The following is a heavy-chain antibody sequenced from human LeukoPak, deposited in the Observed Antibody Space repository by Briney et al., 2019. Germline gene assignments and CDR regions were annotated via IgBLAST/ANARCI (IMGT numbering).Heavy chain of an antibody. CDR1: GFTFSSYS. V-gene: IGHV3-21*01. CDR3: ARELYIVVVPAAPVNWFDP. CDR2: ISSSSSYI. J-gene: IGHJ5*02. D-gene: IGHD2-2*01. Sequence: GGSLRLSCAASGFTFSSYSMNWVRQAPGKGLEWVSSISSSSSYIYYADSVKGRFTISRDNAKNSLHLQMNSLRAEDAAVYYCARELYIVVVPAAPVNWFDPWGQGTLVTVSS.